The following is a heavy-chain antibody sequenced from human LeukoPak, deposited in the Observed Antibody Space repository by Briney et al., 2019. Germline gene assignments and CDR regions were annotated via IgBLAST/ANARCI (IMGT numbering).Heavy chain of an antibody. CDR3: ARGSGGYHP. CDR1: GGSISSYY. J-gene: IGHJ5*02. CDR2: IYYSGST. V-gene: IGHV4-59*01. D-gene: IGHD3-10*01. Sequence: SETMSLTCTVSGGSISSYYWSWIRQPPGKGLEWIGYIYYSGSTNYNPSLKSRVTISVDTSKNQFSLKLSSVTAADTAVYYCARGSGGYHPWGQGTLVTVST.